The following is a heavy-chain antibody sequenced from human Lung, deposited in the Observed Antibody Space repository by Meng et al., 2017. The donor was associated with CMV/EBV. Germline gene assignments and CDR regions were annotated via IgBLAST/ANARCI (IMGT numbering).Heavy chain of an antibody. CDR1: GYTFTSYG. V-gene: IGHV1-18*01. J-gene: IGHJ6*02. Sequence: ASXXVSXKASGYTFTSYGISWVRQAPGQGLEWMGWISAYNGNTNYVQKLQGRVTMTTDTSTSTAYMELSRLRSDDTAVYYCARDVNSRSGYVYYYYGMDVWXQGTXVT. CDR2: ISAYNGNT. CDR3: ARDVNSRSGYVYYYYGMDV. D-gene: IGHD3-3*01.